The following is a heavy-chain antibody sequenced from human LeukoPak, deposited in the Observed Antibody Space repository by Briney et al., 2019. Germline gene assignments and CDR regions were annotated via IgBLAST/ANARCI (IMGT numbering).Heavy chain of an antibody. CDR2: ISGSGGST. D-gene: IGHD3-10*01. V-gene: IGHV3-23*01. CDR1: GFTFSSYA. J-gene: IGHJ4*02. CDR3: AKDITMVRGVISPPRPKRDY. Sequence: GGSLRLSCAASGFTFSSYAMSWVRQAPGKGLEWVSAISGSGGSTYYADSVKGRFTISRDNSKNTLYLQVNSLRAEDTAVYYCAKDITMVRGVISPPRPKRDYWGQGTLVTVSS.